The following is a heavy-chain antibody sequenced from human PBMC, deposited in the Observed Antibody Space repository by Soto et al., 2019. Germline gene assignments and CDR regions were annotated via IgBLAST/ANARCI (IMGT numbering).Heavy chain of an antibody. CDR1: GYTFTGYY. CDR2: INPNSGGT. CDR3: ARGPPDEIDYYYYYMDV. Sequence: ASVKVSCKASGYTFTGYYMHWVRQAPGQGLEWMGWINPNSGGTNCAQKFQGWVTMTRDTSISTAYMELSRLRSDDTAVYYCARGPPDEIDYYYYYMDVWGKGTTVTVSS. V-gene: IGHV1-2*04. J-gene: IGHJ6*03.